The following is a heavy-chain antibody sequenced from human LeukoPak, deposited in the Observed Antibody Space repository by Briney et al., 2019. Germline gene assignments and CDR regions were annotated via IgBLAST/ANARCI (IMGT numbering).Heavy chain of an antibody. CDR3: AKARSYLSYFDY. D-gene: IGHD1-26*01. CDR1: RFTFSSYA. J-gene: IGHJ4*02. Sequence: PGGSLRLSCAASRFTFSSYAMSWVRQAPGKGLEWVSAISGSGGSTYYAGSVKGRLTISRDNSKNTLYLQMNSLRAEDTAVYYCAKARSYLSYFDYWGQGTLVTVSS. V-gene: IGHV3-23*01. CDR2: ISGSGGST.